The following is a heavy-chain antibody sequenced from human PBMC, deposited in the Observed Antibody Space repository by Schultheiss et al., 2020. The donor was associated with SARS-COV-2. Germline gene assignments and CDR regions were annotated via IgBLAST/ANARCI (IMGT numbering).Heavy chain of an antibody. CDR2: IYTSGST. D-gene: IGHD2-21*02. Sequence: SETLSLTCAVSGGSISSGGYSWSWIRQLPGKGLEWIGRIYTSGSTNYNPSLKSRVTMSVDTSKNQFSLKLSSVTAADTAVYYCARDVTYYMDVWGKGTMVTVSS. CDR3: ARDVTYYMDV. CDR1: GGSISSGGYS. V-gene: IGHV4-61*02. J-gene: IGHJ6*03.